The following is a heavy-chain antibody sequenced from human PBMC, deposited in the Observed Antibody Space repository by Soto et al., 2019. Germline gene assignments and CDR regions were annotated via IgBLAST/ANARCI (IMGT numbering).Heavy chain of an antibody. CDR2: IIPILGGST. J-gene: IGHJ3*02. CDR1: GGTFSSNT. CDR3: ARELATITLDAFDI. D-gene: IGHD4-4*01. V-gene: IGHV1-69*02. Sequence: SVKVSCKASGGTFSSNTISWVRQAPRQGLEWMGRIIPILGGSTGYAQRFRGRLTMTRDTSTSTVYMEMNSLRSDDTAVYYCARELATITLDAFDIWGQGTMGTVSS.